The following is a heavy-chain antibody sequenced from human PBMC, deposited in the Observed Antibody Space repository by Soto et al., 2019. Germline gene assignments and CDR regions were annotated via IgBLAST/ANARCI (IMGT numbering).Heavy chain of an antibody. V-gene: IGHV3-23*01. CDR2: VDVGGGST. J-gene: IGHJ3*02. Sequence: EVQLLESGGGLVQPGGSLRLSCAASGFTFSTHAMIWVRQAPGKGLNWVSTVDVGGGSTYYTDSVKGRFTVSRDNSRNTVYLQLTTLSAEDTAIYLCARETGPAGGGASDIWGQGTMVTFSS. D-gene: IGHD3-10*01. CDR1: GFTFSTHA. CDR3: ARETGPAGGGASDI.